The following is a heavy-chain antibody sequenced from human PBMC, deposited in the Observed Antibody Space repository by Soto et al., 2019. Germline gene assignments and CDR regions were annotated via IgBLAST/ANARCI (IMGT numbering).Heavy chain of an antibody. Sequence: PGGSLRLSCAASGFTFSTYAMSWFRQAPGKGLEWVSAISGSGGSTYYADSVKGRFTISRDNSKNTLYLQMDSLRAEDTAVYYCAKGRTAIEYRSSSDVWGRGTTVTVSS. CDR2: ISGSGGST. CDR3: AKGRTAIEYRSSSDV. D-gene: IGHD6-6*01. J-gene: IGHJ6*04. CDR1: GFTFSTYA. V-gene: IGHV3-23*01.